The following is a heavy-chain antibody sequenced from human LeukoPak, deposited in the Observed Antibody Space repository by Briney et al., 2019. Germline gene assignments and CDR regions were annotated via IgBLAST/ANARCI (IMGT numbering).Heavy chain of an antibody. CDR3: ARVRCSSNSCFPDY. CDR2: IKQDGSDK. D-gene: IGHD2-2*01. CDR1: GFTFHTYW. V-gene: IGHV3-7*01. Sequence: PGGSLRLSCAASGFTFHTYWMSWVRQAPGKGREGVANIKQDGSDKYYVDSVKGRFTISRGNGKNSLFLQMNSLRAEDTAVYYCARVRCSSNSCFPDYWGQGTLVTVSS. J-gene: IGHJ4*02.